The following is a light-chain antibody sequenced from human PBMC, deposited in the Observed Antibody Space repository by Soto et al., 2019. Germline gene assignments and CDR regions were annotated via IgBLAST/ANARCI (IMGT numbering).Light chain of an antibody. CDR3: QSYDSSLSGFYV. Sequence: RPPASVCAAPGQSFSISCTGSSSNIWAGYDVHWYQQPPGTAPKLLIYGNSNRPSGVPDRFSGSKYRTSASLAITGLQAEDEADYYCQSYDSSLSGFYVFGTGTTVTV. CDR1: SSNIWAGYD. CDR2: GNS. V-gene: IGLV1-40*01. J-gene: IGLJ1*01.